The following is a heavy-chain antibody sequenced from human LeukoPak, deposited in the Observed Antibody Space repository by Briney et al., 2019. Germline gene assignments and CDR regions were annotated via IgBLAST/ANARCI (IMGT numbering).Heavy chain of an antibody. V-gene: IGHV3-74*01. J-gene: IGHJ4*02. CDR3: AKSAYYYDSSGFYWVDF. CDR1: GFTFSSYW. D-gene: IGHD3-22*01. Sequence: PGGSLRLSCAASGFTFSSYWMHWVRQAPGKGLVWVSHINSDGISTGYVDSVKGRFIISRDNAKNTLYLQMNSLRAEDTAVYHCAKSAYYYDSSGFYWVDFWGPGTLVTVSS. CDR2: INSDGIST.